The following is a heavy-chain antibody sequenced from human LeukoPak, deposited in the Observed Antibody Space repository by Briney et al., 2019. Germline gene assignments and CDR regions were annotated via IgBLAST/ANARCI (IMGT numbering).Heavy chain of an antibody. J-gene: IGHJ4*02. CDR1: GFIFYSYA. CDR2: ITSSGSST. D-gene: IGHD6-19*01. Sequence: TGGSLRLSCSASGFIFYSYAMHWVRQAPGRGLEYVAAITSSGSSTFHANSVKGRFTISRDNSKNTLYLQMGSLRPEDMAVYYCARAPSFPGEVAVAGYLDYWGQGTLVTVSS. V-gene: IGHV3-64*01. CDR3: ARAPSFPGEVAVAGYLDY.